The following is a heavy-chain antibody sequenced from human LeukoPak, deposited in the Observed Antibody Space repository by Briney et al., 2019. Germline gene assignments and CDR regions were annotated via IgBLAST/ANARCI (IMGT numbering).Heavy chain of an antibody. CDR3: TRNGAPHSTLAHAFDI. CDR2: INPSGGST. CDR1: GYTFTSYY. J-gene: IGHJ3*02. V-gene: IGHV1-46*01. Sequence: ASVKVSCKASGYTFTSYYMHWVRQAPGQGLEGVGIINPSGGSTSYAQEFQGRVTITSDRSTSTVYKWLSRLRSEDTAVYYCTRNGAPHSTLAHAFDIWGQGTMVTVSS. D-gene: IGHD6-13*01.